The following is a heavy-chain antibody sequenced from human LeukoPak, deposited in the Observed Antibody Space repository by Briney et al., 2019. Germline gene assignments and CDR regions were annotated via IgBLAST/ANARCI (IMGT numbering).Heavy chain of an antibody. D-gene: IGHD6-19*01. CDR3: ARSRREQGLESHYHYYSGTDV. J-gene: IGHJ6*02. V-gene: IGHV1-2*02. CDR2: INPNSGGT. CDR1: GYTFTGYY. Sequence: ASVKVSCKASGYTFTGYYMHWVRQAPGQGLEWMGWINPNSGGTNYAQKFQGRVTMTRDTSISTAYMELSRLRSDDTAVYYCARSRREQGLESHYHYYSGTDVWGQGTTVTGSS.